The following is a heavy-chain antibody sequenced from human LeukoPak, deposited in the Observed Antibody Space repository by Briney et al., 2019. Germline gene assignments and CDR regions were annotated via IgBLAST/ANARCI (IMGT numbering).Heavy chain of an antibody. CDR3: ARASTIFGVVELHDY. D-gene: IGHD3-3*01. V-gene: IGHV7-4-1*02. Sequence: VASVTVSCKASGYTFTSYAMNWVRQAPGQGLEWMGWISTSTGNPTYAQGFTGRVVFSLDTSVSTAYLQISSLKAEDTAVYYCARASTIFGVVELHDYWGQGTLVTVSS. CDR1: GYTFTSYA. CDR2: ISTSTGNP. J-gene: IGHJ4*02.